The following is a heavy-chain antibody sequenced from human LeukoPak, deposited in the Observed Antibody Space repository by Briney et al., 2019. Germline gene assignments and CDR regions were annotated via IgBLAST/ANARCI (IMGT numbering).Heavy chain of an antibody. D-gene: IGHD4-17*01. V-gene: IGHV3-23*01. CDR3: AKGPSTVTTAARVYYYYGMDV. CDR1: GFTFSSYA. J-gene: IGHJ6*02. Sequence: PGGSLRLSCAASGFTFSSYAMRWVRQAPGKGLEWVSAISGSGGSTYYADSVKGRFTISRDNSKNTLYLQMNSLRAEDTAVYYCAKGPSTVTTAARVYYYYGMDVWGQGTTVTVSS. CDR2: ISGSGGST.